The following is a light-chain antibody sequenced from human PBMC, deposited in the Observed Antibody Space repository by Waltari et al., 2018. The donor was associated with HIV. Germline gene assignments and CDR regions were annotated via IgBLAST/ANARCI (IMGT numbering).Light chain of an antibody. J-gene: IGLJ1*01. Sequence: QSALTQPASVSGSPGQSITISCSGTSSDVGGYNSVSWYQQRPGKAPKLIIYEVNSRPSGLSDRFSGSKSGNTASRTISGLQVEDEADYYCSSYTTTYTYVFGSGTKVTVL. CDR2: EVN. V-gene: IGLV2-14*03. CDR3: SSYTTTYTYV. CDR1: SSDVGGYNS.